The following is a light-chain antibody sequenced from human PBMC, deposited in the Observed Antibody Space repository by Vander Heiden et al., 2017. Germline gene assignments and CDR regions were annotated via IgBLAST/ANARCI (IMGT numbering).Light chain of an antibody. CDR3: MQGTRWPT. Sequence: DVVMTQSPMSLVPTVGQAVSFSCKSSQGLVHTDGDVYLNWYHQRPGQSPRRLIYKVSNRASGVPDRYSCSGSGTDFTLRISRVEADDVGIYFCMQGTRWPTFGPGT. J-gene: IGKJ3*01. CDR1: QGLVHTDGDVY. CDR2: KVS. V-gene: IGKV2-30*02.